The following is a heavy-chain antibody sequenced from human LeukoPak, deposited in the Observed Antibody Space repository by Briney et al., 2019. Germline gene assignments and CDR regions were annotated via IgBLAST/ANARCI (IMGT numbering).Heavy chain of an antibody. CDR1: GGSINSHY. Sequence: SETLSLTCTVSGGSINSHYWSWIRQPPGKRLEWIGYIYYSGSTNYNPSLKSRVTISVDKSKNQFSLKLSSVTAADTAVYYCAREDSGSYYNFYYFYMDVWGKGTTVTISS. CDR2: IYYSGST. V-gene: IGHV4-59*11. CDR3: AREDSGSYYNFYYFYMDV. D-gene: IGHD3-10*01. J-gene: IGHJ6*03.